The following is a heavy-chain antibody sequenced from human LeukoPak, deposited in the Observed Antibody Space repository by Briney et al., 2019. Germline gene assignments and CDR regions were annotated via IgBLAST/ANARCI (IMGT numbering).Heavy chain of an antibody. CDR2: ISSDGSST. D-gene: IGHD4-17*01. CDR3: ARDLGMTDGDYVSYFDY. Sequence: GGSLRLSCAASGFTFSSYLMHWVRQAPGKGLVWVSRISSDGSSTNYADSVKGRFTISRDNAKNSLYLQMNSLRAEDTAVYYCARDLGMTDGDYVSYFDYWGQGTLVTVSS. V-gene: IGHV3-74*01. J-gene: IGHJ4*02. CDR1: GFTFSSYL.